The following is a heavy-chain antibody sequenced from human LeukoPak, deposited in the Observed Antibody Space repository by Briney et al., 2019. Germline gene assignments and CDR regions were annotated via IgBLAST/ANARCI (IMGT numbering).Heavy chain of an antibody. CDR3: AREGKQPYYYYYMDV. CDR1: GGSISSSSYY. CDR2: IYYSGST. V-gene: IGHV4-39*07. D-gene: IGHD6-13*01. Sequence: SETLSLTCTVSGGSISSSSYYWGWIRQPPGKGLEWIGSIYYSGSTYYNPSLKSRVTISVDTSKNQFSLKLSSVIAADTAVYYCAREGKQPYYYYYMDVWGKGTTVTVSS. J-gene: IGHJ6*03.